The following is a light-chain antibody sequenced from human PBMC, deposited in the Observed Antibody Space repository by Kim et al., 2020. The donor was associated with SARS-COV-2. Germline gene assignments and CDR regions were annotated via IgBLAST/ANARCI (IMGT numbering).Light chain of an antibody. CDR1: SLRSYY. CDR2: GKN. J-gene: IGLJ2*01. Sequence: LGQTFRITCQGDSLRSYYASWYQQKPGQALVLVIYGKNNRPSGIPDRFSGSSSGNTASLTITGAQAEDEADYYCNSRDSSGNHLEVFGGGTQLTVL. V-gene: IGLV3-19*01. CDR3: NSRDSSGNHLEV.